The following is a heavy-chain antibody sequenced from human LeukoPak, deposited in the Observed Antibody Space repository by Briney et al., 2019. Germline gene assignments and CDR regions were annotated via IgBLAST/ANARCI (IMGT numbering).Heavy chain of an antibody. D-gene: IGHD3-10*01. CDR2: IIPIFGTA. Sequence: GASVKVSCKASGGTFSSYAISWVRQAPGQGLEWMGGIIPIFGTANYTQKFQGRVTITADESTSIAYMELRSLRSEDTAVYYCASSYYYGARSYELGWFDPWGQGTLVTVSS. CDR3: ASSYYYGARSYELGWFDP. J-gene: IGHJ5*02. V-gene: IGHV1-69*13. CDR1: GGTFSSYA.